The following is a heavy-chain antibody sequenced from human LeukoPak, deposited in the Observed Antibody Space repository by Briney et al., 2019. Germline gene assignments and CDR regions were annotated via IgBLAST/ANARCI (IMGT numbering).Heavy chain of an antibody. D-gene: IGHD3-10*01. CDR1: GYSISSGYY. CDR3: ASLSGPLPSPLFDYYYSMDV. CDR2: IYHSGST. Sequence: SETLSLTCTVSGYSISSGYYWGWIRQPPGKGLEWIGSIYHSGSTYYNPSLKSRVTISVDTSKNQFSLKLSSVTAADTAVYYCASLSGPLPSPLFDYYYSMDVWGQGTKVTVSS. V-gene: IGHV4-38-2*02. J-gene: IGHJ6*02.